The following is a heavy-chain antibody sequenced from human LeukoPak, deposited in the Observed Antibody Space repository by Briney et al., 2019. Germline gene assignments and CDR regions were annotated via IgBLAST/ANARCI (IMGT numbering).Heavy chain of an antibody. J-gene: IGHJ4*02. CDR1: GGSFSGYY. CDR3: ARHHDSSGYPPFY. D-gene: IGHD3-22*01. Sequence: SETLSLTCAVYGGSFSGYYWSWIRQPPGKGLEWIGEINHSGSTNFNPSLKSRVTISVDTSKNQFSLKVRSVTAADTAVYYCARHHDSSGYPPFYWGQGTLVTVSS. CDR2: INHSGST. V-gene: IGHV4-34*01.